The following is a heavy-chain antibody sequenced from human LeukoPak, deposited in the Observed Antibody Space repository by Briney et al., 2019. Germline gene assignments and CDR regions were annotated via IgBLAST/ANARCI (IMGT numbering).Heavy chain of an antibody. D-gene: IGHD6-13*01. CDR1: GFTFSNSA. CDR3: ARAARYTGYSSSWYARTPSY. V-gene: IGHV1-58*02. Sequence: SVKVSCKASGFTFSNSAIQWVRQARGQRLEWIGWIIVGSGRTHYSQNLQERLTITRDMSTNTAYMELSSLRSEDTAVYYCARAARYTGYSSSWYARTPSYWGQGTLVTVSS. CDR2: IIVGSGRT. J-gene: IGHJ4*02.